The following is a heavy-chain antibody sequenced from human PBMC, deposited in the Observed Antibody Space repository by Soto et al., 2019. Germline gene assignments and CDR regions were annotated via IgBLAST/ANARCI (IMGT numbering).Heavy chain of an antibody. CDR1: GVSISSYY. V-gene: IGHV4-59*01. Sequence: SETLSLTCTVSGVSISSYYWIWIRQPPGKGLEWIGYIYYSGSTNYNPSLKSRVTISVDTSKNQFSLKLSSVTAADTAVYYCARGVTIFGVVVGYYYYMDVWGKGTTVTVSS. J-gene: IGHJ6*03. CDR2: IYYSGST. CDR3: ARGVTIFGVVVGYYYYMDV. D-gene: IGHD3-3*01.